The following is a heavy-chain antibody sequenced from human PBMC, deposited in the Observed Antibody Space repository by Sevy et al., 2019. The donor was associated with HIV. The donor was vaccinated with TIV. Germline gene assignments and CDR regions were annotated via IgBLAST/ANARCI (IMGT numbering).Heavy chain of an antibody. CDR1: GFTFSSYA. CDR2: ISYDGGNK. D-gene: IGHD2-2*01. V-gene: IGHV3-30-3*01. CDR3: ARGSTRRCPDAFDI. J-gene: IGHJ3*02. Sequence: GGSLRLSCAASGFTFSSYAMNWVRQAPGKGLEWVAGISYDGGNKYYADSVKGRFTISRDNSKNTLYLQMNSLRAEDTAVYYCARGSTRRCPDAFDIWGQGTMVTVSS.